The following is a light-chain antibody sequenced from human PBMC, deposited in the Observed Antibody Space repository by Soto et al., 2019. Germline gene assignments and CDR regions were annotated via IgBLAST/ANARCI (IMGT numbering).Light chain of an antibody. V-gene: IGLV1-47*01. Sequence: QAVVTQPPSASGTPGQRVTISCSGSSSNIGSNYVYWYQQLPGTVPQLLIYRNSERPSGVPDRFSGSKSGTSASLAISGLRSEDEADYYCAAWDDSLSGVVFGGATKLTVL. J-gene: IGLJ2*01. CDR2: RNS. CDR1: SSNIGSNY. CDR3: AAWDDSLSGVV.